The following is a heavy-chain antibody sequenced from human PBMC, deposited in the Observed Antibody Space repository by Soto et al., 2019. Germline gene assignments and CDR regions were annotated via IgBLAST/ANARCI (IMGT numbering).Heavy chain of an antibody. CDR3: ARDAPRCSGGSCFDF. Sequence: EVQLVESGGGLVQPGGSLRLSCAASGFTFSSYSMNWVRQAPGKGLEWVSYINSGSSTIYYADSVKGRFTISRDNAKNSRYLQMNSLRDEDTAVYYCARDAPRCSGGSCFDFWGQGTLVTVSS. CDR2: INSGSSTI. CDR1: GFTFSSYS. D-gene: IGHD2-15*01. V-gene: IGHV3-48*02. J-gene: IGHJ4*02.